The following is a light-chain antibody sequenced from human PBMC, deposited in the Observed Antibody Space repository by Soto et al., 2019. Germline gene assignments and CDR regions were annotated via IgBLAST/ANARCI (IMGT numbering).Light chain of an antibody. CDR1: SSDIGAYDY. CDR3: AAWDDRLSGLV. Sequence: QSALTQPASLSGSPGQSITISCTGTSSDIGAYDYVSWFQQHPGKAPKLMISEVNNRPSGVSNRFSGSKSGTSASLAISGLRPEDEADYYCAAWDDRLSGLVFGRGTKLTVL. J-gene: IGLJ2*01. CDR2: EVN. V-gene: IGLV2-14*01.